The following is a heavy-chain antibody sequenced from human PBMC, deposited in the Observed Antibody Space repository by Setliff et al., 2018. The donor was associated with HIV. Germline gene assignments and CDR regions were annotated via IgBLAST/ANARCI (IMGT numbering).Heavy chain of an antibody. V-gene: IGHV4-61*02. Sequence: SETLSLTCTVSGGSISSGSYYWSWIRQPAGKGLEWIGRIYTSGRIDCNPSLKSRVTISVDTSNKQFSLNLSSVTAADTAVYYCARRPPLTTGREYYFDFWGQGALVTVSS. CDR3: ARRPPLTTGREYYFDF. CDR1: GGSISSGSYY. J-gene: IGHJ4*02. CDR2: IYTSGRI. D-gene: IGHD1-1*01.